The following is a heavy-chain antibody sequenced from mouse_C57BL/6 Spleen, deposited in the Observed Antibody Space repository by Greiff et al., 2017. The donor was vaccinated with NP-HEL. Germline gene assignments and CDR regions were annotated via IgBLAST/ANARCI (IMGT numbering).Heavy chain of an antibody. J-gene: IGHJ2*01. V-gene: IGHV5-4*01. Sequence: EVKLVESGGGLVKPGGSLKLSCAASGFTFSSYAMSWVRQTPEKRLEWVATISDGGSYTYYPDNVQGRFTISRDNAKNNLYLQMSHLKSGDTAMYYCARESTVAFDDWGQGTTLTVSS. CDR1: GFTFSSYA. CDR2: ISDGGSYT. CDR3: ARESTVAFDD. D-gene: IGHD1-1*01.